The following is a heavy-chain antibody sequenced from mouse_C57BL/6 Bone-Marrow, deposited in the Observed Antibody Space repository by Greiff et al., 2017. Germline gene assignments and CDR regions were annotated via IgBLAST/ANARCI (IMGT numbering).Heavy chain of an antibody. J-gene: IGHJ2*01. CDR3: ARLVRYYFDY. CDR1: GYTFTSYW. Sequence: VQLQQPGAELVMPGASVKLSCKASGYTFTSYWMHWVKQRPGQGLEWIGEIDPSDSSTNYNQKFKGKSTLTVDKSSSTAYMQLSSLTSEDSAVYYCARLVRYYFDYWGQGTTLTVSS. V-gene: IGHV1-69*01. CDR2: IDPSDSST. D-gene: IGHD2-1*01.